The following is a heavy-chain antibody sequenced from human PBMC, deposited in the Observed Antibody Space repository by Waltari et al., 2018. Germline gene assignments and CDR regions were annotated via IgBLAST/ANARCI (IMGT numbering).Heavy chain of an antibody. V-gene: IGHV4-39*01. D-gene: IGHD1-1*01. CDR3: ATYLGASLGTAAFDV. CDR2: MSYRGAT. J-gene: IGHJ3*01. Sequence: GGVRQAPGQGREWIGTMSYRGATDSSPSLNSRVTISRDTSKNQLSLKLASMTAADTAVYYCATYLGASLGTAAFDVWGQGTMVTVSS.